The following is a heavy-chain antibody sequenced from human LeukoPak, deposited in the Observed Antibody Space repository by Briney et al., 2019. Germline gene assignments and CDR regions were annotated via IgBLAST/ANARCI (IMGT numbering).Heavy chain of an antibody. CDR2: FDPEDGET. J-gene: IGHJ5*02. Sequence: ASVKVSCKVSGYTLTELSMHWVRQAPGKGLEWMGGFDPEDGETIYAQKFQGRVTMTEDTSTDTAYMELSSLRSEDTAVYYCATNPNTFGGVENWFDPWGQGTVVTVSS. D-gene: IGHD3-16*01. CDR1: GYTLTELS. CDR3: ATNPNTFGGVENWFDP. V-gene: IGHV1-24*01.